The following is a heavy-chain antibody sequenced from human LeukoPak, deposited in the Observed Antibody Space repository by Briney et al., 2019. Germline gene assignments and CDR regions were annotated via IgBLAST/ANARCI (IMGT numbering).Heavy chain of an antibody. J-gene: IGHJ3*02. CDR1: GGSISSYY. Sequence: PSETLSLTCTVSGGSISSYYWSWIRQPPGKGLEWIGYIYYSGSTNYNPSLKGRVTISVDTSKDQFSLKLSSVTAADTAVYYCARIAVGAFDIWGQGTMVTVSS. CDR3: ARIAVGAFDI. D-gene: IGHD1-26*01. V-gene: IGHV4-59*01. CDR2: IYYSGST.